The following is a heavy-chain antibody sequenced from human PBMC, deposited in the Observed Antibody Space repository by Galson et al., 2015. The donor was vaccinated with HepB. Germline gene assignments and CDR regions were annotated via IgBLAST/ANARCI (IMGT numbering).Heavy chain of an antibody. CDR1: GFSLSTSGMC. Sequence: PALVKPTQTLTLTCTFPGFSLSTSGMCVSWIRQPPGKALEWLALIDWDDDKYYSTSLKTRLTISKDTSKNQVVLTTTNMDPVDTATFYCARIRDYSNPYYYYMDVWGRGTTVTVSS. CDR2: IDWDDDK. CDR3: ARIRDYSNPYYYYMDV. J-gene: IGHJ6*03. V-gene: IGHV2-70*13. D-gene: IGHD4-11*01.